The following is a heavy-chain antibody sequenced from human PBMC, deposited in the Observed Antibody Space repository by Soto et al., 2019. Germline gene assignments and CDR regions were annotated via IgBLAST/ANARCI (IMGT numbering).Heavy chain of an antibody. J-gene: IGHJ6*02. CDR3: GRDSTMRTYGMDV. Sequence: SEPLSLTCSVSGGSSRGGDYYWSWIRQPPGKGLEWIGYISYSGTTYYNPSLKSRLTISVDTSKNQFSLKLSSVTAADTAVYYCGRDSTMRTYGMDVWGQGTTVTVSS. D-gene: IGHD3-22*01. CDR2: ISYSGTT. CDR1: GGSSRGGDYY. V-gene: IGHV4-30-4*01.